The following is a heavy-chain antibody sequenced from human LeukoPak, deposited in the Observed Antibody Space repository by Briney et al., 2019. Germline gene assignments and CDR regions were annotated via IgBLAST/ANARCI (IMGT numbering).Heavy chain of an antibody. CDR3: AGGYYFDY. Sequence: PGRSLRRSCAASGFTFSNYDMDWVRQAPGKGLEWVAVISYDGINMYYADSVKGRFTISRDNSKNTLFLQMNSLRAEDTAVYYCAGGYYFDYWGQGTLVTVSS. V-gene: IGHV3-30-3*01. CDR1: GFTFSNYD. J-gene: IGHJ4*02. CDR2: ISYDGINM.